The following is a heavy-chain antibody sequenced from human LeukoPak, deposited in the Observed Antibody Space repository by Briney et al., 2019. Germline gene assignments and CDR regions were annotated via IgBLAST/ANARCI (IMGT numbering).Heavy chain of an antibody. CDR2: IRYDGSNK. Sequence: PGGSLRLSCAASGFTFNSYGMHWVRQTPAKGLERVAFIRYDGSNKYYGDSVKGRFTISRDNSKNTLYLQMNSLRAEDTAVYYCAKDYGISGTGGAWLDPWGQGTLVTVSS. J-gene: IGHJ5*02. D-gene: IGHD1-20*01. CDR1: GFTFNSYG. V-gene: IGHV3-30*02. CDR3: AKDYGISGTGGAWLDP.